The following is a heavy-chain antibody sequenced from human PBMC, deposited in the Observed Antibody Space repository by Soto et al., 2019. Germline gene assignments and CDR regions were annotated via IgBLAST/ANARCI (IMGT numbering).Heavy chain of an antibody. CDR3: AKGCYSGIYSDLDY. Sequence: QVQLVESGGGVVQPGRSLRLSCAASGFTFSSYGMYWVRQAPGKGLEWVAGISYDGSNKYYADSVKGRFTISRDNSKNTLYLQMNSLRAEDTAVDYCAKGCYSGIYSDLDYWGQGTLVTVSS. V-gene: IGHV3-30*18. D-gene: IGHD1-26*01. J-gene: IGHJ4*02. CDR2: ISYDGSNK. CDR1: GFTFSSYG.